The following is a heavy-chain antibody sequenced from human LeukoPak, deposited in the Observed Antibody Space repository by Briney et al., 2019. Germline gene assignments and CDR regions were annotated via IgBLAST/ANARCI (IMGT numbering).Heavy chain of an antibody. J-gene: IGHJ4*02. CDR3: ARDLGSSTTMIVIWSEGGFDY. V-gene: IGHV3-21*01. CDR2: ISSSSSYI. Sequence: GGSLRLSCAASGFTFSSYSMNWVRQAPGKGLEWVSSISSSSSYIYYADSVKGRFTIPRDNAKNSLYLQMNSLRAEDTAVYYCARDLGSSTTMIVIWSEGGFDYWGQGTLVTVSS. CDR1: GFTFSSYS. D-gene: IGHD3-22*01.